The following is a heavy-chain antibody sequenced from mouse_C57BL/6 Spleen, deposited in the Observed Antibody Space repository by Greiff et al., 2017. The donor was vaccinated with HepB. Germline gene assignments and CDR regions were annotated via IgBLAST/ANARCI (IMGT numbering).Heavy chain of an antibody. CDR3: ARRRSSYYFDY. V-gene: IGHV1-42*01. J-gene: IGHJ2*01. CDR2: INPSTGGT. CDR1: GYSFTGYY. D-gene: IGHD1-1*01. Sequence: VQLKESGPELVKPGASVKISCKASGYSFTGYYMNWVKQSPEKSLEWIGEINPSTGGTTYNQKFKAKATLTVDKSSSTAYMQLKSLTSEDSAVYYCARRRSSYYFDYWGQGTTLTVSS.